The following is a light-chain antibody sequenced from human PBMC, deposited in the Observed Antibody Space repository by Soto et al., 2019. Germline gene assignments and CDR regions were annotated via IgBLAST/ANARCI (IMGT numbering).Light chain of an antibody. V-gene: IGLV3-25*03. CDR1: ELPKQF. Sequence: SYELTQSPSVSVSPGQTARITCSGDELPKQFAYWYQQKPGQSPLLLIYRDTERPSGVPERFSGSSSETTATLTIGGVQAEDEAEYYCQSADSSGTPVVFCGGNKLTVL. CDR2: RDT. CDR3: QSADSSGTPVV. J-gene: IGLJ2*01.